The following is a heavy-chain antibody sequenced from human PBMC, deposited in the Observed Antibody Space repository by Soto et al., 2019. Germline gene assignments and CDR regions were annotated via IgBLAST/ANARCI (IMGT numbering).Heavy chain of an antibody. CDR2: IRGSGDST. CDR3: AKDGPTVTIGNFDY. D-gene: IGHD4-17*01. CDR1: GFTFSSYA. J-gene: IGHJ4*02. Sequence: GGSLRLSCAASGFTFSSYAMSWVRQAPGKGLEWVSSIRGSGDSTFYADSVKGRFTISRDNSKNTLFLQMNSLRAGDTAVYYCAKDGPTVTIGNFDYWGPGTLVTVSS. V-gene: IGHV3-23*01.